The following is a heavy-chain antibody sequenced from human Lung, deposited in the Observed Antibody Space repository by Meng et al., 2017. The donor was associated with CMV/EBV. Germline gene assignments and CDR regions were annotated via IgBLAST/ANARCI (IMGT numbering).Heavy chain of an antibody. CDR2: IRDKAATYST. CDR3: VKDFLGAGDF. D-gene: IGHD2-15*01. Sequence: GGSLRLSCAASGFSFSDNYMDWLRQAPGKGLECVGRIRDKAATYSTEYAASVRGRFTISRDDSKNSLYLQMNSLKIEDTAVYYCVKDFLGAGDFWGQGTPVTVSS. V-gene: IGHV3-72*01. J-gene: IGHJ4*02. CDR1: GFSFSDNY.